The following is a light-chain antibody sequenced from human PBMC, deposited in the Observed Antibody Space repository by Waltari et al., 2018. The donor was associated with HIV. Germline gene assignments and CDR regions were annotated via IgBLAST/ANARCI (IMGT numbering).Light chain of an antibody. J-gene: IGLJ3*02. CDR1: SSHIGSNY. CDR3: AAWDDSLSGQV. V-gene: IGLV1-47*01. CDR2: RNN. Sequence: QSVLTQPPSASGTPGQRVTIPCSGSSSHIGSNYVYWYQQLPGTAPKLLIYRNNQRPSGVPDRFSGSKSGTSASLAISGLRSEDEADYYCAAWDDSLSGQVFGGGTKLTVL.